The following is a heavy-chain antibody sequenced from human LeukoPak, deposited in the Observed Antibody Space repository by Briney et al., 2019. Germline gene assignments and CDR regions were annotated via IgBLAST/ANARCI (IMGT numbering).Heavy chain of an antibody. J-gene: IGHJ4*02. CDR3: ARITTNGYFEY. Sequence: PGGSLRLSCAASGFTFSSFWMGWVRQAPGKGLEWVASIKYDESEKHYVDSVKGRLTVSRDNAKNSLYLQMNNLRAEDTAVYFCARITTNGYFEYWGQGTLVTVSS. V-gene: IGHV3-7*01. CDR1: GFTFSSFW. D-gene: IGHD1-1*01. CDR2: IKYDESEK.